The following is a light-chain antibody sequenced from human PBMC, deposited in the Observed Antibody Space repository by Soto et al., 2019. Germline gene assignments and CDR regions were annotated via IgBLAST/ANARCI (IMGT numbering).Light chain of an antibody. CDR1: QSISSY. J-gene: IGKJ1*01. CDR3: QQRSNWPWT. Sequence: EIVMTQSPATLSVSPGERATLSCRASQSISSYLAWYQQKPGQAPRLLLYDASNRATGIPARFSGSGSGRDFTLTISSLEPEDFAVYYCQQRSNWPWTFGQGTKVEIK. CDR2: DAS. V-gene: IGKV3-11*02.